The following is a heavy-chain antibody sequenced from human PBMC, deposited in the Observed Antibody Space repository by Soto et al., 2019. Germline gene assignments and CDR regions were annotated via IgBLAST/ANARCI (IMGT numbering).Heavy chain of an antibody. CDR2: ITGTSANT. CDR1: RFTFSNFA. Sequence: EVQLLESGGGLVQPGGSLRLSGAASRFTFSNFAMSWVRQAPGKGLEWVAKITGTSANTYYTDSVKGRFAISRDNSQNTIYLQMNSLTTEDTAVYYCAKGGATYGLLTHDYWGQGTLVTVAS. V-gene: IGHV3-23*01. CDR3: AKGGATYGLLTHDY. J-gene: IGHJ4*02. D-gene: IGHD3-9*01.